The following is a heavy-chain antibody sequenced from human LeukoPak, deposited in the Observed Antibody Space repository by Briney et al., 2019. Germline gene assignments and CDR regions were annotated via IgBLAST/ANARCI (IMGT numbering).Heavy chain of an antibody. V-gene: IGHV3-74*01. Sequence: GGSLRLSCVASGFTFSSYWMHWVRQDPRKGLVWVPRINGDGRNINYADSVRGRFTISRDNAKNTLYLQMNTLRVEDTAVYYCTRDLMDYDVSTGLHHYYMDVWGQGTTVTVSS. CDR1: GFTFSSYW. J-gene: IGHJ6*02. D-gene: IGHD3-9*01. CDR2: INGDGRNI. CDR3: TRDLMDYDVSTGLHHYYMDV.